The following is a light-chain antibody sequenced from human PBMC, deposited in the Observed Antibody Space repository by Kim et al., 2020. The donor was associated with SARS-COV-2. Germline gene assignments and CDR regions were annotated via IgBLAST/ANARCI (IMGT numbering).Light chain of an antibody. CDR2: AAS. J-gene: IGKJ3*01. CDR3: QQSYSTLFT. CDR1: QSISSY. Sequence: ASVGDRVTITCRASQSISSYLNWYQQKPGKAPKLLIYAASSLQSGVPSRFSGSGSGTDFTLTISSLQPEDFATYYCQQSYSTLFTFGPGTKVDIK. V-gene: IGKV1-39*01.